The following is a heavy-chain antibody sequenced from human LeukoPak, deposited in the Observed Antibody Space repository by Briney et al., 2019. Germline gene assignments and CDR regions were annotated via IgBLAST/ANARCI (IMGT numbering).Heavy chain of an antibody. V-gene: IGHV3-23*01. CDR1: GFTFSSSA. CDR3: AKQLGYCSDGSCYFPY. CDR2: ISNNGGYA. Sequence: GGSLRLSCAAPGFTFSSSAISWVRQAPGKGLEWVSAISNNGGYAYYADSVQGRFTISRDNSKSTLCLQMNSLRAEDTAVYYCAKQLGYCSDGSCYFPYWGQGTLVTVSS. D-gene: IGHD2-15*01. J-gene: IGHJ4*02.